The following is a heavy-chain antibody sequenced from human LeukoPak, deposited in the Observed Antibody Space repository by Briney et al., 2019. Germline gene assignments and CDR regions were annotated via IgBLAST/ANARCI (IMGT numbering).Heavy chain of an antibody. V-gene: IGHV3-7*03. CDR2: IKQDGSEK. CDR3: ARRRRAAAGIGIFDY. J-gene: IGHJ4*02. Sequence: GGSLRLSCAASGFTFSSYWMSWVRQAPGKGLEWVANIKQDGSEKYYVDSVKGRFTISRDNAKNSLYLQMNSLRSEDTAVYYCARRRRAAAGIGIFDYWGQGTLVTVSS. CDR1: GFTFSSYW. D-gene: IGHD6-13*01.